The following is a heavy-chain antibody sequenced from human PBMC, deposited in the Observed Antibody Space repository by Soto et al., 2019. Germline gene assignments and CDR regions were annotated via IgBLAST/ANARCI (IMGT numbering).Heavy chain of an antibody. D-gene: IGHD5-18*01. Sequence: SVKVSCKASGGTFSSYAISWVRQAPGQGLEWMGGIIPIFGTANYAQKFQGRVTITADKSTSTAYMELSSLRSEDTAVYYCAREVDTAMVTSNYYYYYGMDVWGQGTTVTVSS. J-gene: IGHJ6*02. CDR3: AREVDTAMVTSNYYYYYGMDV. CDR2: IIPIFGTA. CDR1: GGTFSSYA. V-gene: IGHV1-69*06.